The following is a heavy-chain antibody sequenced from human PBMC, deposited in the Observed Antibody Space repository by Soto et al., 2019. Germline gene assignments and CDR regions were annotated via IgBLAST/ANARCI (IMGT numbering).Heavy chain of an antibody. Sequence: NPGGSLRLSCAASGFTFSDYSMSWFRQAPGKGLEWISYISTTSNTIYYADSVKGRFTISRDNAENSLYLQMNSLRAEDTAIYYCARKSYFDYWGQGTLVTVSS. J-gene: IGHJ4*02. CDR1: GFTFSDYS. CDR3: ARKSYFDY. V-gene: IGHV3-11*01. CDR2: ISTTSNTI.